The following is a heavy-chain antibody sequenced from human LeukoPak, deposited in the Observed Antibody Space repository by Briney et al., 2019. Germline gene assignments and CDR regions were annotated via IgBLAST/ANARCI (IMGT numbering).Heavy chain of an antibody. Sequence: SETLSLTCAVYGGSFSGYYWSWIRQPPGKGLEWIGEINHSGSTNCNPSLKSRVTISVDTSKNQFSLKLSPVTAADTAVYYCAREFFSSSSSRFDYWGQGTLVTVSS. CDR3: AREFFSSSSSRFDY. J-gene: IGHJ4*02. V-gene: IGHV4-34*01. CDR1: GGSFSGYY. D-gene: IGHD6-6*01. CDR2: INHSGST.